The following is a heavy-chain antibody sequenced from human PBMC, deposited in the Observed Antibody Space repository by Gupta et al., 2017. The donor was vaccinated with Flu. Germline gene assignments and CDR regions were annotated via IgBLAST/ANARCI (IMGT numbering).Heavy chain of an antibody. J-gene: IGHJ4*02. CDR1: GGSISSYY. CDR3: ARRSGWYGLPARGYFDY. CDR2: IYYSGST. V-gene: IGHV4-59*08. D-gene: IGHD6-19*01. Sequence: QVQLQESGPGLVKPSETLSLTCTVSGGSISSYYWSWIRQPPGKGLEWIGYIYYSGSTNYNPSLKSRVTISVDTSKNQFSLKLSSVTAADTAVYYCARRSGWYGLPARGYFDYWGQGTLVTVSS.